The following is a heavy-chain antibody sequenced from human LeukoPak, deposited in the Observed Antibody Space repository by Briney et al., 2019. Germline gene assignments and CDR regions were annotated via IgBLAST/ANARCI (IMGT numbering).Heavy chain of an antibody. D-gene: IGHD3-22*01. CDR1: GFTFSYYS. J-gene: IGHJ4*02. CDR2: ISSSRSYI. V-gene: IGHV3-21*01. CDR3: ARDVRYYDSSGYYDY. Sequence: PGGSLRLSCAASGFTFSYYSMNWVRQAPGKGLEWVSSISSSRSYIYYADSVKGRFTISRDNAKNSLYLQMNSLRAADTAVYYCARDVRYYDSSGYYDYWGQGTLVTVSS.